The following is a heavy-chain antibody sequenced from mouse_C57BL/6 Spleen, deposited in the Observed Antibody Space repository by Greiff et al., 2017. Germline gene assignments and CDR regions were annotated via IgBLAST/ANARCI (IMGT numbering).Heavy chain of an antibody. CDR2: ISGGGGNT. J-gene: IGHJ2*01. CDR3: ARHSGQLRPFDY. V-gene: IGHV5-9*01. Sequence: EVKLMESGGGLVKPGGSLKLSCAASGFTFSSYTMSWVRQTPEKRLEWVATISGGGGNTYYPDSVKGRFTISRDNAKNTLYLQMSSLRSEDTALYYCARHSGQLRPFDYWGQGTTLTVSS. D-gene: IGHD3-2*02. CDR1: GFTFSSYT.